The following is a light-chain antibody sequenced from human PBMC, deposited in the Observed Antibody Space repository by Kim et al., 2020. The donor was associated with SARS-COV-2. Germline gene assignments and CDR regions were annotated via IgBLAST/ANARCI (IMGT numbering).Light chain of an antibody. J-gene: IGLJ2*01. Sequence: QSITIACTGTRSDVGGYNYVSWYQQHPGKAPKLMIYDVSKRPSGVSNRFSGSKSGNTASLTISGLQVEDEADYYCSSYTSSSTVVFGGGTKLTVL. CDR1: RSDVGGYNY. CDR3: SSYTSSSTVV. V-gene: IGLV2-14*04. CDR2: DVS.